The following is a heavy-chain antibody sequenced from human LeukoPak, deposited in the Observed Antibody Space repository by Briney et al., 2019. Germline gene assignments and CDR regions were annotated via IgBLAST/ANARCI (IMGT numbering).Heavy chain of an antibody. Sequence: GGSLRLSCAASGFTFTHSWMSWFRQAPGKGLEWVANIKQDGSEKYYVDSVEGRFTISRDNAKNSVSLQMNSLRGEDTAVYYCVRALGSSSADYWGQGTLVTVSS. V-gene: IGHV3-7*01. D-gene: IGHD6-6*01. J-gene: IGHJ4*02. CDR1: GFTFTHSW. CDR3: VRALGSSSADY. CDR2: IKQDGSEK.